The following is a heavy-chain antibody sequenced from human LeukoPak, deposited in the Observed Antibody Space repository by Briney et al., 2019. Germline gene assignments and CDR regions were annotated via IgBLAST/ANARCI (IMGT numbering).Heavy chain of an antibody. CDR3: ARGLGGHSSSVDY. CDR1: GGTFSSYA. CDR2: IIPILGIA. D-gene: IGHD6-13*01. V-gene: IGHV1-69*04. J-gene: IGHJ4*02. Sequence: VASVKVSCKASGGTFSSYAISWVRQAPGQGLEWMGRIIPILGIANYAQKFQGRVTITADKSTSTAYMELSSLRSEDTAVYYCARGLGGHSSSVDYWGQGTLVTVSS.